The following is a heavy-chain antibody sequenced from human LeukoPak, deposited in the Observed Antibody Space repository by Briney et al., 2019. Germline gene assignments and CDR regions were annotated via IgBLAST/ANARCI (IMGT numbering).Heavy chain of an antibody. CDR3: ARVATMIVVVGFDY. J-gene: IGHJ4*02. D-gene: IGHD3-22*01. Sequence: GGSLRLSCTVSGFTVSSNSMSWVRQAPGKGLEWVSFIYGDNTHYSDSVKGRFTISRDNAKNSLYLQMNSLRAEDTAVYYCARVATMIVVVGFDYWGQGTLVTVSS. CDR1: GFTVSSNS. CDR2: IYGDNT. V-gene: IGHV3-53*01.